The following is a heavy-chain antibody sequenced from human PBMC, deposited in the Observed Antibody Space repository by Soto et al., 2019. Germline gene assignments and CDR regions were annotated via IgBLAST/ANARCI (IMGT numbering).Heavy chain of an antibody. J-gene: IGHJ6*02. CDR2: IYYSGST. CDR3: ARLNSPISPYYYYGMDV. Sequence: SETLSLSCTVAGCSISSSSYYWGWIRQPPVRGVELIGSIYYSGSTYYNPSLKSRVTISVDTSKNQFSLKLSSVTAADTAVYYCARLNSPISPYYYYGMDVWGQGTTVT. V-gene: IGHV4-39*01. D-gene: IGHD3-3*02. CDR1: GCSISSSSYY.